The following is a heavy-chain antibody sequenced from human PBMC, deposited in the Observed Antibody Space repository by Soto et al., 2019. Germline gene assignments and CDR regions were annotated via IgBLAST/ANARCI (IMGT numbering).Heavy chain of an antibody. D-gene: IGHD3-22*01. V-gene: IGHV4-30-4*01. CDR1: GGPFSRADSY. Sequence: SETLSLTCTVSGGPFSRADSYWSWIRQPPGRGLEWIGSSHYSGSSYSNPSLKSRVAISVDSSKSQSSLRVTSVTAADTAVYYCARLLQITMRVVIFDSWGQGTLVTVSS. J-gene: IGHJ4*02. CDR3: ARLLQITMRVVIFDS. CDR2: SHYSGSS.